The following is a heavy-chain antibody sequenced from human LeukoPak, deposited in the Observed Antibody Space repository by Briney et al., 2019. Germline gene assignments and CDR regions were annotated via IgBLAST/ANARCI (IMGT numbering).Heavy chain of an antibody. CDR1: GFSLSTTGVG. J-gene: IGHJ5*02. CDR2: IYWDDDQ. V-gene: IGHV2-5*02. D-gene: IGHD2-21*01. Sequence: SGPTLVKPTQTLTLTCTFSGFSLSTTGVGVGWIRQPPGIALEWLALIYWDDDQRYSPFLKSRLTITKDTSKNQVVLTMTNMDPVDTGTYYCAHRQGRDYYSPWGQGTLVTVSS. CDR3: AHRQGRDYYSP.